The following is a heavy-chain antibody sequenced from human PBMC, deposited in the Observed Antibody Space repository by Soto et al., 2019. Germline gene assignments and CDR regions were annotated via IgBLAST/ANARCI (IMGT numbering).Heavy chain of an antibody. CDR3: VRDVGFDFDY. CDR1: GYSVFSNTAA. J-gene: IGHJ4*02. V-gene: IGHV6-1*01. D-gene: IGHD1-26*01. Sequence: SHTLSLTCVISGYSVFSNTAAWNWIRQSPSRGLEWLGRTYYRSKWYNDYAVTVKSRIVINPDTSQDQFSLHLNSVTPDDTALYYCVRDVGFDFDYWGQGTQVTVSS. CDR2: TYYRSKWYN.